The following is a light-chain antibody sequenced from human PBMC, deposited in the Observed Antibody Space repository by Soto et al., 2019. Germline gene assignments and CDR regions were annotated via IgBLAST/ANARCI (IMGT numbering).Light chain of an antibody. CDR2: GAS. CDR3: QQYGSSPRFT. J-gene: IGKJ3*01. Sequence: EIVLTQSPGTLSLSPGERATLSCRASQSIASSYLAWFQQKPGQAPRLLIYGASSRANGIPDRFSGSGSRTDFTLTIRRLEPEDFAVYYCQQYGSSPRFTFGGGTKVDIK. V-gene: IGKV3-20*01. CDR1: QSIASSY.